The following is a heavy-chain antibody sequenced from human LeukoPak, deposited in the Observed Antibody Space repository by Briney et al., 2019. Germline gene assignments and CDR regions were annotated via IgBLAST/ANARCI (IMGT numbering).Heavy chain of an antibody. CDR2: ISTSSRYI. D-gene: IGHD3-22*01. Sequence: GGSLRLSCAASGFSFSSYAMNWVRQAPGKGLEWVSSISTSSRYIYYADSVKGRFTISRDNAKNTLYLQMNSLRAEDTAVYYCARVYFHSSNFDYWGQGTLVTVSS. CDR3: ARVYFHSSNFDY. V-gene: IGHV3-21*04. J-gene: IGHJ4*02. CDR1: GFSFSSYA.